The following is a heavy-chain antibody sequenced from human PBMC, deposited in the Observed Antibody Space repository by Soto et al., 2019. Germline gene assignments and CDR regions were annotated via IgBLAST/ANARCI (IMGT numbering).Heavy chain of an antibody. CDR2: TYYRSKWDN. CDR1: GDSVSSNSAA. D-gene: IGHD7-27*01. V-gene: IGHV6-1*01. Sequence: SQTLSLNCAISGDSVSSNSAAWNWIRQSPSRGLEWLGRTYYRSKWDNDYAVSVKSLITINPDTSKNQFSLQLNSVTPEDTGVDYCARASRRLGIPRYYVDYWGQGTLVTVSS. J-gene: IGHJ4*02. CDR3: ARASRRLGIPRYYVDY.